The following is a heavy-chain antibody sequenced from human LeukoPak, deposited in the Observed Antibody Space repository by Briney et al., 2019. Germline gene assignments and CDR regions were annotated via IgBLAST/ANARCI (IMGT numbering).Heavy chain of an antibody. D-gene: IGHD2-15*01. Sequence: SETLSLTCTVSGYSISSHYYRGWIRQPPGKGLEWIGSIYHSGSTNYNPSLKSRVTISVDKSKNQFSLKLSSVTAADTAVYYCARIAAGRYCSGGSCYLDYWGQGTLVTVSS. CDR3: ARIAAGRYCSGGSCYLDY. CDR1: GYSISSHYY. J-gene: IGHJ4*02. CDR2: IYHSGST. V-gene: IGHV4-38-2*02.